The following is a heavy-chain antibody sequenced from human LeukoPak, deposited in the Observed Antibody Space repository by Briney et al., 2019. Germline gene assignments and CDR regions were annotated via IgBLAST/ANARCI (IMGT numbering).Heavy chain of an antibody. CDR1: GFTFSSYE. Sequence: GGSLRLSCAASGFTFSSYEMNWVRQAPGKGLEWVSYISSSGSTIYYADSVKGRFTISRDNAKNSLYLQMNSLRAEDTAVYYRARGYRSAARCLLPMDVWGKGTTVTVSS. CDR2: ISSSGSTI. CDR3: ARGYRSAARCLLPMDV. V-gene: IGHV3-48*03. J-gene: IGHJ6*03. D-gene: IGHD6-6*01.